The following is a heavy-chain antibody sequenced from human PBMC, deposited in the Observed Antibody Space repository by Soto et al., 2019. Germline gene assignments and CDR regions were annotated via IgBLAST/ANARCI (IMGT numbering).Heavy chain of an antibody. D-gene: IGHD2-21*01. V-gene: IGHV1-18*01. CDR3: ARDVPDTSLFFYYYGMDV. J-gene: IGHJ6*02. CDR1: GYSFTSYG. CDR2: ISTDNGNT. Sequence: QVHLVQSGAEVRKPGASVKVSCKASGYSFTSYGISWVRQAPGQGLEWMGWISTDNGNTNYAHNLQGRGSMTIDPSTSKAYMELWSLGSDDTAVYYCARDVPDTSLFFYYYGMDVWGQGTTVTVSS.